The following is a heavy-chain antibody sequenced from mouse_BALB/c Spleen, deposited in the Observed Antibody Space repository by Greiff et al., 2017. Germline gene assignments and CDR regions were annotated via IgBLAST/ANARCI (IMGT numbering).Heavy chain of an antibody. CDR2: ISSGGGST. CDR3: ARRYYGNPYYYAMDY. J-gene: IGHJ4*01. D-gene: IGHD2-1*01. Sequence: EVQLVESGGGLVKPGGSLKLSCAASGFAFSSYDMSWVRQTPEKRLEWVAYISSGGGSTYYPDTVKGRFTISRDNAKNNLYLQMSSLKSEDTAMYYCARRYYGNPYYYAMDYWGQGTSVTVSS. CDR1: GFAFSSYD. V-gene: IGHV5-12-1*01.